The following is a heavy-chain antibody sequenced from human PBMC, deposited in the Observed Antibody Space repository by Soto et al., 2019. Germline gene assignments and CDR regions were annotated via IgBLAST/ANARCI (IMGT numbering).Heavy chain of an antibody. D-gene: IGHD5-12*01. V-gene: IGHV3-30*18. CDR2: ISYDGSNK. J-gene: IGHJ4*02. Sequence: PGGSLRLSCAASGFTFSSYGMHWVRQAPGKGLEWVAVISYDGSNKYYADSVKGRFTISRDNSKNTLYLQMNSLRAEDTAVYYCAKDAETALDGYNGRADYWGQGTLVTVSS. CDR3: AKDAETALDGYNGRADY. CDR1: GFTFSSYG.